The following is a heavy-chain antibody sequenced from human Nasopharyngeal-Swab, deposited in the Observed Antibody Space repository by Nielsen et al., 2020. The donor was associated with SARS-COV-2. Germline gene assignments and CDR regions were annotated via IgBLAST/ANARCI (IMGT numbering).Heavy chain of an antibody. D-gene: IGHD4-17*01. Sequence: WLRQAPEQRLECIGWIVVGSGNTNYAQKFQERVTITRDMSTSTAYMELSSLRSEDTAVYYCAADVREYGDYSIFDYWGQGTLVTVSS. CDR2: IVVGSGNT. J-gene: IGHJ4*02. V-gene: IGHV1-58*01. CDR3: AADVREYGDYSIFDY.